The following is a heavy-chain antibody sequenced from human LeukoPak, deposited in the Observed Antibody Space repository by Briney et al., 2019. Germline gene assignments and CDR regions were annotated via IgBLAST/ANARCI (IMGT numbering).Heavy chain of an antibody. J-gene: IGHJ4*02. CDR2: INPSGGST. D-gene: IGHD3-9*01. V-gene: IGHV1-46*01. Sequence: ASVKVSCKASGYTFTSYYMHWVRQAPGQGLEWMGIINPSGGSTSYAQKFQGRVTMTRDTSTSTVYMEPSSLRSEDTAVYYCARDSRRYILTGYFDYWGQGTLVTVSS. CDR3: ARDSRRYILTGYFDY. CDR1: GYTFTSYY.